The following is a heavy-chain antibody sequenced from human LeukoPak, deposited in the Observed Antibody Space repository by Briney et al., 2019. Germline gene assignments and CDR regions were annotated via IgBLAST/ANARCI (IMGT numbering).Heavy chain of an antibody. CDR1: GFTFSSYG. Sequence: GGSLRLSCAASGFTFSSYGMHWARQAPGKGLEWAAVIWNDGSDKYYADSVKGRFTISRDNSKNTLYLQMNSLRAEDTAVYYCAREVASGAFDIWGQGTMVTVSS. CDR3: AREVASGAFDI. V-gene: IGHV3-33*01. CDR2: IWNDGSDK. J-gene: IGHJ3*02.